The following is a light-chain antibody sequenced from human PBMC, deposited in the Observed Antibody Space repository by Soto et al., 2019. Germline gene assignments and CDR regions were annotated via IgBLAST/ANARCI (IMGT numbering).Light chain of an antibody. CDR3: QQSDTALSIT. V-gene: IGKV1-39*01. J-gene: IGKJ5*01. CDR2: AAS. CDR1: ESINRH. Sequence: DIQMTQSPSSLSASVGDRVTITCRASESINRHLNWYQQQPGKAPKLLIYAASSLQNGVPSRFWGGGSGTDLPLIITNLQPEDFATYYCQQSDTALSITFGPGTRLAIK.